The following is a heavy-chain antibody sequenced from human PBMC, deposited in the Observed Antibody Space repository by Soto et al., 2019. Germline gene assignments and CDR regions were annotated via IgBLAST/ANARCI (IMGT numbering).Heavy chain of an antibody. V-gene: IGHV5-51*01. CDR2: IYPGDSDT. CDR3: ARLQTTTHYYYGMDV. D-gene: IGHD1-1*01. Sequence: PGESLKISCKGSGYSFTSYWIGWVRQMPGKGLEWMGIIYPGDSDTRYSPSFQGQVTISADKSISTAYLQWSSLKASDTAMYYCARLQTTTHYYYGMDVWGQGTTVTVS. CDR1: GYSFTSYW. J-gene: IGHJ6*02.